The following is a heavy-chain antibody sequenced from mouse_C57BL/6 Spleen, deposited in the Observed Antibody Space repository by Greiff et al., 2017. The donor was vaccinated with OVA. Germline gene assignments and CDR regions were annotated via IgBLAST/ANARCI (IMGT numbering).Heavy chain of an antibody. D-gene: IGHD1-1*01. V-gene: IGHV1-72*01. Sequence: VQLQQPGAELVKPGASVKLSCKASGYTFTSSWMHWVKQRPGRGLEWIGRIDPNSGGTKYNAKFKSKATLTVDKPSSPAYMQLSSLTSEDSAVYYGARAPFYGSSLWYFDVWGTGTTVTVSS. CDR1: GYTFTSSW. CDR3: ARAPFYGSSLWYFDV. J-gene: IGHJ1*03. CDR2: IDPNSGGT.